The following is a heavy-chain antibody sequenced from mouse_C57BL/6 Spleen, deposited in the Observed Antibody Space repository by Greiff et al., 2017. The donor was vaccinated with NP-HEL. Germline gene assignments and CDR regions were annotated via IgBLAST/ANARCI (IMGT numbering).Heavy chain of an antibody. J-gene: IGHJ2*01. CDR1: GYTFTSYW. CDR2: IDPSDSYT. Sequence: QVQLQQPGAELVKPGASVKLSCKASGYTFTSYWMQWVKQRPGQGLEWIGEIDPSDSYTNYNQKFKGKATLTVDTSSSTAYMQLSSLTSEDSAVYYCARKGPTSYGSSPYYFDYWGQGTTLTVSS. D-gene: IGHD1-1*01. V-gene: IGHV1-50*01. CDR3: ARKGPTSYGSSPYYFDY.